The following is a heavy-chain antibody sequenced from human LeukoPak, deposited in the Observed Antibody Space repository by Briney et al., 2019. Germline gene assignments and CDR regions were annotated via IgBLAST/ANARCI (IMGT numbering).Heavy chain of an antibody. J-gene: IGHJ4*02. CDR1: GFTFTTYS. V-gene: IGHV3-48*02. D-gene: IGHD3-22*01. CDR2: VSSESTSI. Sequence: GGSLRLSCAASGFTFTTYSMNWVRQAPGKGLEWVSYVSSESTSIYYADSVRGRFTISRDNAKNSLYLQMNSLRDEDTAVYYCARDYLDSGGYYFDYWGQGTLVTVSS. CDR3: ARDYLDSGGYYFDY.